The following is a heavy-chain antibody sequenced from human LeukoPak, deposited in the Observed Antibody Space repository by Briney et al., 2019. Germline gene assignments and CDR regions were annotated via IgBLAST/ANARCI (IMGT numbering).Heavy chain of an antibody. Sequence: SETLSLTCAVYGGSFSGYYWGWIRQPPGKGLEWIGEINHSGSTSYNPSLKSRVTISVDTSKNQFSLKLSSVTAADTAVYYCARVSQGYSKTASHSYYYYYMDVWGKGTTVTVSS. CDR2: INHSGST. V-gene: IGHV4-34*01. D-gene: IGHD2-15*01. CDR3: ARVSQGYSKTASHSYYYYYMDV. CDR1: GGSFSGYY. J-gene: IGHJ6*03.